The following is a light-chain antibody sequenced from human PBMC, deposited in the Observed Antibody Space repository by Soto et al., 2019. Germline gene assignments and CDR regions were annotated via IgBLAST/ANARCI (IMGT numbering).Light chain of an antibody. Sequence: EIVLTQSPGTLSLSPGEIATLSFSASQSVSSNYLAWYQQKPGQAPRLLLYGTSTRAAGIPDRFSGSGSGTDFTLTISRLEPEDFAVYYCQQYGSSTWTFGQGTKVDI. V-gene: IGKV3-20*01. CDR2: GTS. CDR3: QQYGSSTWT. CDR1: QSVSSNY. J-gene: IGKJ1*01.